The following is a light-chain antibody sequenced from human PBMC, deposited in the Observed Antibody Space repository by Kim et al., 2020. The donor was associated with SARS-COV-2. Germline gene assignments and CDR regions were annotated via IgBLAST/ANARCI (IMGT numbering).Light chain of an antibody. CDR2: AAS. V-gene: IGKV1-39*01. J-gene: IGKJ3*01. Sequence: DIQMTQSPSSLSASVGDRVTITCRTTQSISSHLNWYQQKPGRAPKLLISAASTLQGGVPSRFSGSGSETDFTLTISSLQPEDFATYFCQQSYITPLTFGPGTKWIS. CDR1: QSISSH. CDR3: QQSYITPLT.